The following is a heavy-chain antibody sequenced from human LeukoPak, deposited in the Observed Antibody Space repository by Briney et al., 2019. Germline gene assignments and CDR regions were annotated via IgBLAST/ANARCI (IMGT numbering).Heavy chain of an antibody. J-gene: IGHJ4*02. CDR1: GFTFNVYW. Sequence: GGSLRLSCAASGFTFNVYWMNWVRQARGKGLEWVANIKHDGTVKNYVDSVKDRFTIYRDNAENTIYLQMNSLRGEDTAVYYCVRDFYVDYWGQGAMVTVSS. CDR3: VRDFYVDY. V-gene: IGHV3-7*03. CDR2: IKHDGTVK. D-gene: IGHD2/OR15-2a*01.